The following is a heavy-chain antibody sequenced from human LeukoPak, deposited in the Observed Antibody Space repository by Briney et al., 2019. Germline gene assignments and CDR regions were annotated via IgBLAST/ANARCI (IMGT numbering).Heavy chain of an antibody. CDR1: GFTFSSYA. J-gene: IGHJ4*02. V-gene: IGHV3-53*01. CDR3: ARRYDSSGAPFDY. CDR2: IYSGGST. Sequence: GGSLRLSCAASGFTFSSYAMSWVRQAPGKGLEWVSVIYSGGSTYYADSVKGRFTISRDNSKNTLYLQMNSLRAEDTAVYYCARRYDSSGAPFDYWGQGTLVTVSS. D-gene: IGHD3-22*01.